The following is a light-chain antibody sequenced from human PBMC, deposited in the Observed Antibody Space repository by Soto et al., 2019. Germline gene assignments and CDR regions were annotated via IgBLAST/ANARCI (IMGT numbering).Light chain of an antibody. CDR1: PRFRIY. J-gene: IGKJ1*01. CDR2: DAS. CDR3: QQRINWPWT. Sequence: EIVLTQSPATLSLSPGEKATLSCMASPRFRIYLAWYQQKPGQARRLLIYDASIRATGIPARFSGSGSGTDCNLTIPSLDAEELAVYYCQQRINWPWTFGQGTKVEIK. V-gene: IGKV3-11*01.